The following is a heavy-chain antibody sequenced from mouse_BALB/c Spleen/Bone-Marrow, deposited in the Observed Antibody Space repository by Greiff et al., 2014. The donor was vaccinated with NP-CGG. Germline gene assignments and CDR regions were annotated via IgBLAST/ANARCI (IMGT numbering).Heavy chain of an antibody. CDR3: ARWDTTAMDY. J-gene: IGHJ4*01. CDR2: ILPGRGST. Sequence: QVQLQQPGAGLMKPGGSVKISCKASGYTFSSYWIEGVKQRPGHGLGGSGEILPGRGSTNYNEKFKGKATFTSDTSSNTAYMQLSSLTSEDSAVYYCARWDTTAMDYWGQGTSVTVSS. CDR1: GYTFSSYW. D-gene: IGHD1-1*01. V-gene: IGHV1-9*01.